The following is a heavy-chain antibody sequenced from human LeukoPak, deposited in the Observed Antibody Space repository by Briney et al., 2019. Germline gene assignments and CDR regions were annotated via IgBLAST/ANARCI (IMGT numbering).Heavy chain of an antibody. CDR1: GGSISSGSYY. V-gene: IGHV4-61*02. CDR2: IYTSGST. CDR3: ARLDYDILTGYHIDY. Sequence: SETLSLTCTVSGGSISSGSYYWSWNRQPAGKGLEWIGRIYTSGSTYYNPSLKSRVTISVDTSKNQFSLKLSSVTAADTAVYYCARLDYDILTGYHIDYWGQGTLVSVSS. J-gene: IGHJ4*02. D-gene: IGHD3-9*01.